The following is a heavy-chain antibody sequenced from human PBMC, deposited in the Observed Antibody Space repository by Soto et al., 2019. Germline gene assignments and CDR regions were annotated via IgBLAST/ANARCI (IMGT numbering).Heavy chain of an antibody. V-gene: IGHV3-33*01. CDR2: IWYDGSNK. Sequence: GGSLRLSCAASGFTFSSYGMHWVRQAPGKGLEGVAVIWYDGSNKYYADSVKGRFTISRDNSKNTLYLQMNSLRAEDTAVYYCARDAGRYFDYWGQGTLVTVSS. CDR1: GFTFSSYG. CDR3: ARDAGRYFDY. J-gene: IGHJ4*02.